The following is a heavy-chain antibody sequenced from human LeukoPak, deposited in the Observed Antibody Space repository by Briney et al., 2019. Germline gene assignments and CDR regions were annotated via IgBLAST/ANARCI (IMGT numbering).Heavy chain of an antibody. CDR2: TYYRSKWYN. CDR1: GDSFSSNSAA. Sequence: SQTLSLTCAISGDSFSSNSAAWNWIRQSPSRGLEWLGRTYYRSKWYNDYAVSVKSRITINPDTSKNQFSLQLNSVTPEDTAVYYCARDVSGLAAAGTRTYYFDYWGQGTLVTVSS. V-gene: IGHV6-1*01. J-gene: IGHJ4*02. CDR3: ARDVSGLAAAGTRTYYFDY. D-gene: IGHD6-13*01.